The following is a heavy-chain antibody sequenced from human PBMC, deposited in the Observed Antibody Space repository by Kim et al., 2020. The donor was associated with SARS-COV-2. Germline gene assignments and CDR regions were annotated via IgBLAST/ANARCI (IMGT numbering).Heavy chain of an antibody. V-gene: IGHV1-3*01. D-gene: IGHD6-19*01. Sequence: QKFQGRVTITRDTSASTAYMELSSLRSEDTAVYYCARDFSSSGWYAWFDPWGQGTLVTVSS. CDR3: ARDFSSSGWYAWFDP. J-gene: IGHJ5*02.